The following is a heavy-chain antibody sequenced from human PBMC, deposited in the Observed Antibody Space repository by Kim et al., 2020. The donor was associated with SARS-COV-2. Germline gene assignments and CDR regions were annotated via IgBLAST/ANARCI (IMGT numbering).Heavy chain of an antibody. CDR2: IYYSGST. V-gene: IGHV4-59*01. Sequence: SETLSLTCTVPGGSISSYYWSWIRQPPGKGLEWIGYIYYSGSTNYNPSLKSRVTISVDTSKNQFSLKLSSVTAADTAVYYRAREGEDSSGYYYGYWGQGTLVTVSS. CDR3: AREGEDSSGYYYGY. CDR1: GGSISSYY. J-gene: IGHJ4*02. D-gene: IGHD3-22*01.